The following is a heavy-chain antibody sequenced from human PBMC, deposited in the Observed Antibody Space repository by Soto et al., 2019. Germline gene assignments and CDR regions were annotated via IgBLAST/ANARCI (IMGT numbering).Heavy chain of an antibody. V-gene: IGHV3-30*18. CDR2: ISYDGSNK. D-gene: IGHD5-18*01. Sequence: GGSLRLSCAASGFTFSSYGMHWVRQAPGKGLEWVAVISYDGSNKYYADSVKGRFTISRDNSKNTLYLQMNSLRAEDTAVYYCAKDSPSPLGISYGAIDCWGQRTLVTVSS. J-gene: IGHJ4*02. CDR3: AKDSPSPLGISYGAIDC. CDR1: GFTFSSYG.